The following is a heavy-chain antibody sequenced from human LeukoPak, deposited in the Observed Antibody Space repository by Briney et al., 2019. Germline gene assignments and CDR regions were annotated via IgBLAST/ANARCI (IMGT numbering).Heavy chain of an antibody. CDR1: GYTFTGYY. CDR2: INPNSGGT. D-gene: IGHD2-15*01. CDR3: ARGPFPRVVAATPLNWFDP. Sequence: VSVKVSCKASGYTFTGYYMHWVRQAPGQGLEWMGRINPNSGGTNYAQKFQGRVTMTRDTSISTAYMELSRLRSDDTAVYYCARGPFPRVVAATPLNWFDPWGQGTLVTVSS. J-gene: IGHJ5*02. V-gene: IGHV1-2*06.